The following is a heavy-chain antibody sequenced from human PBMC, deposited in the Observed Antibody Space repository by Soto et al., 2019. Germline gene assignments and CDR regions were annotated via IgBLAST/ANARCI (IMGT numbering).Heavy chain of an antibody. CDR3: ARGRDGYNWRFDP. D-gene: IGHD5-12*01. Sequence: SETLSLTCTVSGGSISSGGYYWSWIRQHPGKGLEWIGYIYYSGSTYYNPSLKSRVTISVDTSKNQFSLKLGSVTAADTAVYYCARGRDGYNWRFDPWGQGTLVTVSS. CDR1: GGSISSGGYY. V-gene: IGHV4-31*02. CDR2: IYYSGST. J-gene: IGHJ5*02.